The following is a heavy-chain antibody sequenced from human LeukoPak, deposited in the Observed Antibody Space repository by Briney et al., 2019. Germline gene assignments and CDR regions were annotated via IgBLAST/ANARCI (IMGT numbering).Heavy chain of an antibody. Sequence: PSETLSLTCTVSGGSISSHYWSWIRQPPGKGLEWIGYIYYSGSTNYSPSLKSRVTISVDTSKNQFSLKLGSVTAADTAVFYCASTDFYYYDLGSHQTPNWYFDLWGRGTLVTVAS. V-gene: IGHV4-59*11. D-gene: IGHD3-10*01. J-gene: IGHJ2*01. CDR1: GGSISSHY. CDR3: ASTDFYYYDLGSHQTPNWYFDL. CDR2: IYYSGST.